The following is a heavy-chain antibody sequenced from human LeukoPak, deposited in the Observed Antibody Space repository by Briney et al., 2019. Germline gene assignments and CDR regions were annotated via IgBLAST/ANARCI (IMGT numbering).Heavy chain of an antibody. J-gene: IGHJ4*02. CDR2: IYYSGST. CDR1: GGSISSYY. D-gene: IGHD6-19*01. CDR3: ARRAYSSGWYYFDY. V-gene: IGHV4-59*01. Sequence: NPSETLSLTCTVSGGSISSYYWSWIRQPPGKGLEWIGYIYYSGSTNYNPSLKSRVTISVDTSKNQLSLKLNSVTAADTAVYYCARRAYSSGWYYFDYWGQGTLVTVSS.